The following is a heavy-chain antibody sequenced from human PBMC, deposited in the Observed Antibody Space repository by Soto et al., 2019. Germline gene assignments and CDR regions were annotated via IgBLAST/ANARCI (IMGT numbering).Heavy chain of an antibody. CDR3: ESQVVSGGSFDY. CDR1: GDTIRSDY. J-gene: IGHJ4*02. V-gene: IGHV4-59*05. CDR2: IYYSAIV. D-gene: IGHD2-15*01. Sequence: SETLSLTCSVSGDTIRSDYWNWIRQPPGRGLEWIGSIYYSAIVFYNPSLKSRVSISVDPSKSQFSLRLTSVAAADTGVYYCESQVVSGGSFDYWGQGAQVTVSS.